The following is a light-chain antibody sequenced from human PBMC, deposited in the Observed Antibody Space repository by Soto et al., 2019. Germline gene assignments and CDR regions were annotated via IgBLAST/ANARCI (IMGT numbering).Light chain of an antibody. J-gene: IGKJ2*01. CDR1: QNITIW. CDR2: KAS. CDR3: QQYPSLYT. Sequence: DIPMTQSPSTLSASVGDRVTITCRASQNITIWLAWYQQKPGKAPNLLISKASSLQTGVPSRFSGSGSGTEFTLTISSLQPDDFATYYCQQYPSLYTFGQGTKVEIK. V-gene: IGKV1-5*03.